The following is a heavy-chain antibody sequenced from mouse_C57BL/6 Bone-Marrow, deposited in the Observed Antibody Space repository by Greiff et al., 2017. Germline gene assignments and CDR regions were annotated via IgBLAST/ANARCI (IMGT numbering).Heavy chain of an antibody. J-gene: IGHJ4*01. CDR2: IYPGGGDT. D-gene: IGHD2-13*01. CDR3: ARPRLDGAMDY. V-gene: IGHV1-82*01. CDR1: GYAFSSSW. Sequence: QVQLQQSGPELVKPGASVKISCKASGYAFSSSWMNWVKQRPGKGLEWIGRIYPGGGDTNYNGKFKGKATLTADKSSSTAYMQLSSLTSEDSAVYFCARPRLDGAMDYWGQGTSVTVSS.